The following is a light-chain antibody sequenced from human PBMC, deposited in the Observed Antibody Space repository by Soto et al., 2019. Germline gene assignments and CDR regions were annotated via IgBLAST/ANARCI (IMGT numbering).Light chain of an antibody. Sequence: EIVLTQSPGTLSLSPGERATLSCRASQSVSSSYLAWYQQKPGQAPRLLIYGASSRATGIPDRFSGSGSGTDFTLTISRLEPDDFAVDYCQQYGSSLFTFGTGTKVDIK. CDR1: QSVSSSY. J-gene: IGKJ3*01. CDR3: QQYGSSLFT. V-gene: IGKV3-20*01. CDR2: GAS.